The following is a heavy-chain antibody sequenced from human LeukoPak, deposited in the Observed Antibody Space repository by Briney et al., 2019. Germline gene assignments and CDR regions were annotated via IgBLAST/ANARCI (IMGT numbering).Heavy chain of an antibody. CDR1: GLTSSSYG. V-gene: IGHV3-30*18. CDR3: AKDLDSSGYSY. Sequence: PGRSLRLSCAASGLTSSSYGMHWVRQAPGKGLEWVAVILNDGTRKYYAESVKGRFTISRDNSKNTLCLQMNSLRVEDTAVYYCAKDLDSSGYSYWGQGTLVSVSS. D-gene: IGHD3-22*01. J-gene: IGHJ4*02. CDR2: ILNDGTRK.